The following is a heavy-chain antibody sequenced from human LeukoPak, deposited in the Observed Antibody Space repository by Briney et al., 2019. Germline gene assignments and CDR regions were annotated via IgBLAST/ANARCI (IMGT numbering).Heavy chain of an antibody. CDR1: GGSFSGYY. Sequence: SETLSLTCAVYGGSFSGYYWSWIRQPPGKGLEWIGEINHSGSTNYNPSLKSRVTISVDTSKNQFSLKLSSVTAADTAVYYCARGSGRNYAARRYNWFDPWGQGTLVTVSS. V-gene: IGHV4-34*01. CDR3: ARGSGRNYAARRYNWFDP. D-gene: IGHD3-16*01. J-gene: IGHJ5*02. CDR2: INHSGST.